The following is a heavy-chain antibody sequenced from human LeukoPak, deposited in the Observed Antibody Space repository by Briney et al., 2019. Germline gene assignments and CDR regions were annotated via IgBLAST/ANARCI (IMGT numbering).Heavy chain of an antibody. V-gene: IGHV5-51*01. CDR3: ARLLYYYGSGSQGGAFDI. Sequence: GESLKISCKGSGYSFTSYWIGWVRQMPGKGLEWMGIVYPGDSDTRYSPSFQGQVTISADKSISTAYLQWSSLKASDTAMYYCARLLYYYGSGSQGGAFDIWGQGTMVTVSS. CDR1: GYSFTSYW. CDR2: VYPGDSDT. D-gene: IGHD3-10*01. J-gene: IGHJ3*02.